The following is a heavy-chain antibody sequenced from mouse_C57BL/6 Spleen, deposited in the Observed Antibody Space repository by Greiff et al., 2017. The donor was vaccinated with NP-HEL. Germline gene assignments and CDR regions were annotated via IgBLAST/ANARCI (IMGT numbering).Heavy chain of an antibody. V-gene: IGHV2-9-1*01. D-gene: IGHD1-1*01. Sequence: VMLVESGPGLVAPSQSLSITCTVSGFSFTSYAISWVRQPPGKGLEWLGVIWTGGGTNYNSALKSRLSISKDNSKSQVFLKMNSLQTDDTARYYCARSLFITTVVATKGVLDYWGQGTSVTVSS. J-gene: IGHJ4*01. CDR2: IWTGGGT. CDR3: ARSLFITTVVATKGVLDY. CDR1: GFSFTSYA.